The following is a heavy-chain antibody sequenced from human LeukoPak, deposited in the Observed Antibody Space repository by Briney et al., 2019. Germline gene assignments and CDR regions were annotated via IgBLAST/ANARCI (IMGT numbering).Heavy chain of an antibody. J-gene: IGHJ4*02. CDR1: GGSISSYY. D-gene: IGHD3-22*01. CDR3: ARGPDYDSSGYYPFDW. CDR2: IYYSGST. V-gene: IGHV4-59*01. Sequence: SETLSLTCTVYGGSISSYYWSWIRQPPGKGLEWIGYIYYSGSTNYNPSLKSRVTISVDTSKNQFSLKLSSVTAADTAVYYCARGPDYDSSGYYPFDWWGQGTLVTVSS.